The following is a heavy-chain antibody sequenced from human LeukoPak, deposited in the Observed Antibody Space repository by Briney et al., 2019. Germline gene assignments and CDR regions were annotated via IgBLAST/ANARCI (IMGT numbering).Heavy chain of an antibody. Sequence: GGSLRLSCAASGFSFSAYWMTWVRQAPGTGLEWVANINPAGSETYYVNPVKGRFSISRDNAKNLVYLQMNSLRAEDTAVYHCARFGYVAAVDVWGQGTPVTVSS. CDR1: GFSFSAYW. J-gene: IGHJ4*02. CDR3: ARFGYVAAVDV. CDR2: INPAGSET. D-gene: IGHD2-15*01. V-gene: IGHV3-7*01.